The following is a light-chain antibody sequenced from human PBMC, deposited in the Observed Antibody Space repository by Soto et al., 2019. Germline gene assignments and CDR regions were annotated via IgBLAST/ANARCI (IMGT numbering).Light chain of an antibody. V-gene: IGKV1-12*01. J-gene: IGKJ3*01. CDR2: AAS. CDR3: QQANSFPRRVT. CDR1: QGIGSW. Sequence: DIQMTQSPSSVSASVGDRVTITCRASQGIGSWLAWYQQKPGKAPKLLIYAASSLQSGVPSRFSGSESGTDFTLTISSLQPEDFATYYCQQANSFPRRVTCGPGTKVDIK.